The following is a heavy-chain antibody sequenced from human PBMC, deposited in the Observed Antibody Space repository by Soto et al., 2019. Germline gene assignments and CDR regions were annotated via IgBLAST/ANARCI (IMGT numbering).Heavy chain of an antibody. Sequence: ASETLSLTCSVSGVSVRSGSYYWTWIRQPPGKGLEWIGDINYSGSANYNPSLKSRVTISLDTSKNHVSLTMRSVSPADTAVYYCARDAHLASDYAYWGQGTLVTVSS. J-gene: IGHJ4*02. CDR3: ARDAHLASDYAY. V-gene: IGHV4-61*01. CDR2: INYSGSA. D-gene: IGHD3-16*01. CDR1: GVSVRSGSYY.